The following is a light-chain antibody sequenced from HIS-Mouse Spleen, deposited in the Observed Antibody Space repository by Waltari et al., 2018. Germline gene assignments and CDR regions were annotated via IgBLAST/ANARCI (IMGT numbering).Light chain of an antibody. CDR2: DDS. Sequence: SYVLTQPPSVSVAPGKTARITCGGNNIGSKSVHWYQQKPGQAPALVVYDDSHRPSGSPERFAGSNSGNTATLTISRVEAGDEADYYCQVWDSSSDHPYVFGTGTKVTVL. CDR1: NIGSKS. CDR3: QVWDSSSDHPYV. V-gene: IGLV3-21*03. J-gene: IGLJ1*01.